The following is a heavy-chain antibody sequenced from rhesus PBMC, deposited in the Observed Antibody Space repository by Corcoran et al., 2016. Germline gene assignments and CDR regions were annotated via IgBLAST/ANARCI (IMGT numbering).Heavy chain of an antibody. D-gene: IGHD5-36*01. CDR1: GDSVSSSNW. V-gene: IGHV4-65*01. CDR3: ARDQGGYSYGYFDC. J-gene: IGHJ4*01. Sequence: QVQLQESGPGLVKPSETLSLTCAVSGDSVSSSNWWSWIRQPPGKGLEWIGYISGSSGSTYYNPSLKSRVTMSTDTSKNQFSLKLSSVTAADTAVYYWARDQGGYSYGYFDCWGQGVLVTVSS. CDR2: ISGSSGST.